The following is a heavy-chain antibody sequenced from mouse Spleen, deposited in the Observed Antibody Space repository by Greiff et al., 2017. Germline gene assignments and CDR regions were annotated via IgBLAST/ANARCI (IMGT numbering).Heavy chain of an antibody. CDR3: ARGAIYYGNYPDY. CDR1: GYTFTSYW. D-gene: IGHD2-1*01. Sequence: QVQLKQSGAELAKPGASVKLSCKASGYTFTSYWMHWVKQRPGQGLEWIGYINPSSGYTKYNQKFKDKATLTADKSSSTAYMQLSSLTYEDSAVYYCARGAIYYGNYPDYWGQGTTLTVSS. V-gene: IGHV1-7*01. J-gene: IGHJ2*01. CDR2: INPSSGYT.